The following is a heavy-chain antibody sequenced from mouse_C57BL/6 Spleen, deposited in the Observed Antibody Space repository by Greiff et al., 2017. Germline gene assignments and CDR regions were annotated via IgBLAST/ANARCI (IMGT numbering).Heavy chain of an antibody. Sequence: EVQLQQSGPELVKPGASVKIPCKASGYTFTDYNMDWVKQSHGKSLEWIGDINPNNGGTIYNQKFKGKATLTVDKSSSTAYMELRSLTSEDTAVYYCARSPYYGYGAWFAYWGQGTLVTVSA. D-gene: IGHD2-9*01. CDR2: INPNNGGT. CDR3: ARSPYYGYGAWFAY. V-gene: IGHV1-18*01. J-gene: IGHJ3*01. CDR1: GYTFTDYN.